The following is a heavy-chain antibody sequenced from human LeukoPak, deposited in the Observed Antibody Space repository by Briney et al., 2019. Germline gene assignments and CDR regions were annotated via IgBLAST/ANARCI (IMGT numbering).Heavy chain of an antibody. CDR1: GFTFYTYS. CDR2: ISSSGSTI. CDR3: AELGITMIGGV. Sequence: GGSLRLSCAASGFTFYTYSMNWVRQAPGKGLEWVSYISSSGSTIYYADSVKGRFTISRDNAKNSLYLQMNSLRAEDTAVYYCAELGITMIGGVWGKGTTVTISS. D-gene: IGHD3-10*02. V-gene: IGHV3-48*04. J-gene: IGHJ6*04.